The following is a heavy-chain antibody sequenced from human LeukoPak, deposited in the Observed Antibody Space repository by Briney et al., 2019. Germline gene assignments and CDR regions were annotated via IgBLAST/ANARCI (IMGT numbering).Heavy chain of an antibody. J-gene: IGHJ3*02. CDR1: GYTFTSYG. D-gene: IGHD6-6*01. CDR2: ISAHKGDT. CDR3: ARRASSRSSFAFDI. Sequence: GASVKVSCKTSGYTFTSYGISWVRQAPGQGLEWMGWISAHKGDTNYAQKFQGRVTMTTDTSTSTAYMELRSLRSDDTAVYYCARRASSRSSFAFDIWGLGTMVTVSS. V-gene: IGHV1-18*01.